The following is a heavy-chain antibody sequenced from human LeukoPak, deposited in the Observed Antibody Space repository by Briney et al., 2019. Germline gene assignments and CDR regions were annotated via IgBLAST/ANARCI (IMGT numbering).Heavy chain of an antibody. D-gene: IGHD4-11*01. CDR2: IYPGESDT. Sequence: GGSLKISFKGSGYRFTSYWIGWVRQMPGKGVGWMGIIYPGESDTRYSPSFQGQVTISADKSISTAYLQWSSLKASDTAMYYCARGRLQWFDLWGQGTLVTVSS. J-gene: IGHJ5*02. CDR1: GYRFTSYW. CDR3: ARGRLQWFDL. V-gene: IGHV5-51*01.